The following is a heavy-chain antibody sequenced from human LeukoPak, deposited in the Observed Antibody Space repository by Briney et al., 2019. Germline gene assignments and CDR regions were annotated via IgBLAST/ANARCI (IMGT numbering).Heavy chain of an antibody. CDR3: ARDRSEDYGDYSCFDY. Sequence: TGGSLRLSCAASGFTFSSYSMNWVRQAPGKGLEWVSSISRSSSYIYYADSVKGRFTISRDNAKNSLYLQMNSLRAEDTAVYYCARDRSEDYGDYSCFDYWGQGTLITVPS. CDR1: GFTFSSYS. D-gene: IGHD4-17*01. CDR2: ISRSSSYI. J-gene: IGHJ4*02. V-gene: IGHV3-21*01.